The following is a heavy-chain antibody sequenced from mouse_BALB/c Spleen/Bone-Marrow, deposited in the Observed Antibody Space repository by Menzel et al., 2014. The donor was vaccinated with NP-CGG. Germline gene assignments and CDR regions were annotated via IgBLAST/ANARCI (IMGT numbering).Heavy chain of an antibody. CDR2: IDPSDSYT. J-gene: IGHJ4*01. V-gene: IGHV1-69*02. CDR1: GYTFTSYW. D-gene: IGHD2-3*01. Sequence: QVQLQQSGAELVKPGASVKLSCKASGYTFTSYWMHWVKQRPGQGLEWIGEIDPSDSYTNYNQKFKGKATLTVDKSSSTACVQLSSLTSEDSAVYFCARWLLRYYAMDDWGQGTSVTVSS. CDR3: ARWLLRYYAMDD.